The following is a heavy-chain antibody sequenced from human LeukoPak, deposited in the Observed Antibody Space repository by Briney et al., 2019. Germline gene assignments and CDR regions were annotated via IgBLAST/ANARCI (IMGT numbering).Heavy chain of an antibody. CDR1: GYTFTSYD. J-gene: IGHJ6*03. D-gene: IGHD3-9*01. CDR3: ARGVPPLRYFDWLPYYYYYYYMDV. V-gene: IGHV1-8*03. CDR2: MNPNSGNT. Sequence: GASVKVSCKASGYTFTSYDINWVRQATGQGLEWMGWMNPNSGNTGYAQKFQGRVTITRNTSISTAYMELSSLRSEDTAVYYCARGVPPLRYFDWLPYYYYYYYMDVWGKGTTVTISS.